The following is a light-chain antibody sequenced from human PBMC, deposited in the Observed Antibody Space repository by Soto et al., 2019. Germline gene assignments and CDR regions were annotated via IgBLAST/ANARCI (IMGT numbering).Light chain of an antibody. CDR3: QQRSNWPLIT. V-gene: IGKV3-11*01. Sequence: EIVLTQSPATLSLSPGERATLSCRASQSVSSYLAWYQQKPGQAPRLLIYDASHSATGIPARFSGSGSGTDFTLTISSLEPEDFAVYYCQQRSNWPLITFGQGTRLEIK. J-gene: IGKJ5*01. CDR2: DAS. CDR1: QSVSSY.